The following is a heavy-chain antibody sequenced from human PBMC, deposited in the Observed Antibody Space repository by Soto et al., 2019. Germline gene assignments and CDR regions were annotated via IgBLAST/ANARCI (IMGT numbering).Heavy chain of an antibody. Sequence: QVQLVQSGAEVKKPGSSVKVSCKASGGTFSSYAISWVRQAPGQGLEWMGGIIPIFGTANYAQKFQGRVKIAADESTSTAYLEVRSLRSEDTAVYYCAGRSYCSSTSCYTGAFDIWGPGAMVTVSS. J-gene: IGHJ3*02. CDR3: AGRSYCSSTSCYTGAFDI. V-gene: IGHV1-69*01. D-gene: IGHD2-2*02. CDR2: IIPIFGTA. CDR1: GGTFSSYA.